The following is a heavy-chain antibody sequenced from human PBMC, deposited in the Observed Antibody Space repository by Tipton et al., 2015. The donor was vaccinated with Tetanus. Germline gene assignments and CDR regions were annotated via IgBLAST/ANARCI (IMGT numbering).Heavy chain of an antibody. CDR1: GDSVSSNSAA. D-gene: IGHD1-14*01. V-gene: IGHV6-1*01. J-gene: IGHJ6*02. CDR3: ARGMGEHPPEYYYYHGMDV. Sequence: GLVKPSQTLSLTCAISGDSVSSNSAAWNWIRQSPSRGLEWLGRTYYRSKWYNDYAVSVKSRITINPDTSKNQFSLQLNSVTPEDTAVYYCARGMGEHPPEYYYYHGMDVWGQGTTVTVSS. CDR2: TYYRSKWYN.